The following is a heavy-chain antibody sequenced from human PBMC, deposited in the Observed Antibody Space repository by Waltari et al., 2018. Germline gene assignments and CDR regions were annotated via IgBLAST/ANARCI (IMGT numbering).Heavy chain of an antibody. CDR1: GFTFSSYG. V-gene: IGHV3-30*02. D-gene: IGHD2-15*01. CDR2: IRYDGSNK. J-gene: IGHJ4*02. Sequence: QVQLVESGGGVVQPGVSLRLSCAASGFTFSSYGMHWVRQAPGKGLEWVAFIRYDGSNKYYADSVKGRFTISRDNSKNTLYLQMNSLRAEDTAVYYCAKPVRYCSGGSCYSLDYWGQGTLVTVSS. CDR3: AKPVRYCSGGSCYSLDY.